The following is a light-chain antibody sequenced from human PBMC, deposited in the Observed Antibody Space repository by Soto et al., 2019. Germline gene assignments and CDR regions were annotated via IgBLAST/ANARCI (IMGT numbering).Light chain of an antibody. CDR1: SSDVGGYNY. J-gene: IGLJ1*01. CDR3: SSYTSSSTYV. Sequence: QSALTQPASVSGSPGQSITISCTGTSSDVGGYNYVSWYQQHPGKAPKLMIYEVSNRPSGASNRFSGSKYGNTASLTISGLQAEDEADYYCSSYTSSSTYVFGTGTKVTVL. V-gene: IGLV2-14*01. CDR2: EVS.